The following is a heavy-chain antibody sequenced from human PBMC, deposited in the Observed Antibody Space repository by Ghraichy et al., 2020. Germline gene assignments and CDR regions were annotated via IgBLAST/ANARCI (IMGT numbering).Heavy chain of an antibody. CDR1: GFTFSSYS. Sequence: GGSLRLSCAASGFTFSSYSMNWVRQAPGKGLEWVSYISGSGSTIYYADSVKGRFTISRDNAKNSLYLQMNNLRDEDTAVYYCARGAYSSSPYLDYFDYWGQGTLVTVSS. CDR3: ARGAYSSSPYLDYFDY. V-gene: IGHV3-48*02. CDR2: ISGSGSTI. D-gene: IGHD6-13*01. J-gene: IGHJ4*02.